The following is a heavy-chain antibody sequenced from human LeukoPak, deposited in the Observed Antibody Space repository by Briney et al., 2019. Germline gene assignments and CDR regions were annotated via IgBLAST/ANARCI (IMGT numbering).Heavy chain of an antibody. Sequence: SETLSLTCTVSGGSISSYYWSWIRQPPGKGLEWIGYIYYSGSTNYNPSLKSRVTISVDTSKNQFSLKLSSVTAADTAVYYCARSSDFWSGRAQFDYWGQGTLVTVSS. J-gene: IGHJ4*02. CDR1: GGSISSYY. CDR3: ARSSDFWSGRAQFDY. V-gene: IGHV4-59*01. CDR2: IYYSGST. D-gene: IGHD3-3*01.